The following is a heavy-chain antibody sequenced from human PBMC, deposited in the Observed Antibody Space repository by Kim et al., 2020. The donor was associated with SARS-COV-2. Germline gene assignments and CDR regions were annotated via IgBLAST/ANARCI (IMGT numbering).Heavy chain of an antibody. D-gene: IGHD5-18*01. CDR2: TYYRSKWYN. J-gene: IGHJ3*02. CDR1: GDSVSSNSAA. V-gene: IGHV6-1*01. Sequence: SQTLSLTCAISGDSVSSNSAAWNWIRQSPSRGLEWLGRTYYRSKWYNDYAVSVKSRITINPDTSKNQFSLQLNSVTPEDTAVYYCASASKAQLSRDNGAFDIWGQGTMVTVSS. CDR3: ASASKAQLSRDNGAFDI.